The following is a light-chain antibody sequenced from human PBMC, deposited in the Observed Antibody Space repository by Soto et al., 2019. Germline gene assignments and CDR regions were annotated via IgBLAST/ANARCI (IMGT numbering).Light chain of an antibody. CDR1: QSISTN. J-gene: IGKJ1*01. V-gene: IGKV3-15*01. CDR2: GAS. Sequence: EIVMTQSPATLSVSPGERATLSCRASQSISTNLAWYQQKPGQAPRLLIYGASTRATGIPARFSGSGSGTEFTLTISSLQSEDFAVYYCPQFNNWPPWTFGRGTKVELK. CDR3: PQFNNWPPWT.